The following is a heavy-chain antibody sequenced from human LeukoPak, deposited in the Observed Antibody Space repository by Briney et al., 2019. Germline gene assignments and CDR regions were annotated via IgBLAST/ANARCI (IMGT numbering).Heavy chain of an antibody. Sequence: SETLSLTCTVSGGPISSGTYYWGWIRQPPGKGLEWIGSIYYSGSTYYNPSLKSRLTISVDTSKNQFSLKLSSVTAADTAVFYCARHQEGEWFGELFDYWGQGTLVTVSS. CDR1: GGPISSGTYY. V-gene: IGHV4-39*01. CDR3: ARHQEGEWFGELFDY. CDR2: IYYSGST. J-gene: IGHJ4*02. D-gene: IGHD3-10*01.